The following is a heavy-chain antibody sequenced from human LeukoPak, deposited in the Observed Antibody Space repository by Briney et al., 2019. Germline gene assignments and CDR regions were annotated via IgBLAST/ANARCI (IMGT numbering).Heavy chain of an antibody. V-gene: IGHV1-8*01. CDR3: ARRVGAKGKYYFDY. J-gene: IGHJ4*02. CDR2: MNPNSGNT. D-gene: IGHD1-26*01. CDR1: GYTFTSYD. Sequence: ASVKVSCKASGYTFTSYDINWVRQATGQGLEWMGWMNPNSGNTGYAQKFQGRVTMTRNTSISTAYMELSSLRSEDTAVYYCARRVGAKGKYYFDYWGQGTLVTVSS.